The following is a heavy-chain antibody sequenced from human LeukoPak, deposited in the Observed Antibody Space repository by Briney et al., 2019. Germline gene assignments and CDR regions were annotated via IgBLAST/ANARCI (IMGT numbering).Heavy chain of an antibody. CDR1: GITLSNYS. D-gene: IGHD3-22*01. Sequence: PGGSLRLSCAVSGITLSNYSMSWVRQAPGKGLEWVAGISGSGGTTNYADSVKGRFTISRDNPKNTLFLHMNSLRAEDTAVYFCAKRGVVIRVILVGFHKEAYYFDSWGQGALVTVSS. CDR2: ISGSGGTT. V-gene: IGHV3-23*01. CDR3: AKRGVVIRVILVGFHKEAYYFDS. J-gene: IGHJ4*02.